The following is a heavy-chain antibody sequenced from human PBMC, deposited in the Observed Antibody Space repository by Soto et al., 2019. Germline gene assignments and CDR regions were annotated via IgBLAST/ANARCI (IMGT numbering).Heavy chain of an antibody. Sequence: EVHLVESGGGLVKPGGSLRLSCAASGFIFSNAWINWVRQAPGKGLEWVGRVKSKTDGGTTDFAAPVKGRFAISRDDSKIMVYLEMKSLKTEDTAIYYCTTDSYMTNIIVRFDYWGHGTLVTVSS. CDR3: TTDSYMTNIIVRFDY. CDR1: GFIFSNAW. V-gene: IGHV3-15*07. J-gene: IGHJ4*01. CDR2: VKSKTDGGTT. D-gene: IGHD4-17*01.